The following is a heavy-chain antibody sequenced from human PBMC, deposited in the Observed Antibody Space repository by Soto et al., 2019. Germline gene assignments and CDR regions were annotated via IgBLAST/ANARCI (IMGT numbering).Heavy chain of an antibody. V-gene: IGHV3-43*01. CDR3: AKDQGGGSYSSFDY. J-gene: IGHJ4*02. D-gene: IGHD1-26*01. CDR2: ISWDGGST. CDR1: GFTFDDYT. Sequence: GGSLRLSCAASGFTFDDYTMHWVRQAPGKGLEWVSLISWDGGSTYYADSVKGRFTISRGNSKNSLYLQMNSLRTEDTALYYCAKDQGGGSYSSFDYWGQGTLVTVSS.